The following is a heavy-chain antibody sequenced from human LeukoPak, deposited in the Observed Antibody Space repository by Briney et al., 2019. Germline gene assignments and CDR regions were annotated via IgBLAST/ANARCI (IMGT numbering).Heavy chain of an antibody. V-gene: IGHV1-46*01. D-gene: IGHD3-3*01. Sequence: ASVKVSCKASGYTFTSYYMHWVRQAPGQGLEWMGIINPSGGSTSYARKFQGRVTMTRDTSTSTVYMELSSLRSEDTAVYYCARADPYDFWSSAAFDIWGQGTMVTVSS. CDR3: ARADPYDFWSSAAFDI. J-gene: IGHJ3*02. CDR2: INPSGGST. CDR1: GYTFTSYY.